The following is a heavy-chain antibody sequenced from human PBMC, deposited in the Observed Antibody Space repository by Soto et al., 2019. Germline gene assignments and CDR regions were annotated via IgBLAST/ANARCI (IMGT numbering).Heavy chain of an antibody. Sequence: PSETLSLTCTVSGGSVSSGSYYWSWIRQPPGKGLEWIGYIYYSGSTNYNPSLKSRVTISVDTSKNQFSLKLSSVTAADTAVYYCARDRWLQTDGAEYDYYYGMDVWGQGTTVTVSS. D-gene: IGHD5-12*01. V-gene: IGHV4-61*01. CDR3: ARDRWLQTDGAEYDYYYGMDV. CDR2: IYYSGST. J-gene: IGHJ6*02. CDR1: GGSVSSGSYY.